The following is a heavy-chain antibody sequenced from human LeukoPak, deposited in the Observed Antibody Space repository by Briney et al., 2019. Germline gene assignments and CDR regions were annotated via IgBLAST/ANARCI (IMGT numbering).Heavy chain of an antibody. Sequence: ASVKVSCKASGYTFATYHIHWVRQAPGQGLEWMGWIHPDSGSTNYAQKFQGRVTMTRNTSISTAYMELSSLRSEDTAVYYCAREVVRGVNWFDPWGQGTLVTVSS. J-gene: IGHJ5*02. CDR2: IHPDSGST. V-gene: IGHV1-8*02. CDR1: GYTFATYH. CDR3: AREVVRGVNWFDP. D-gene: IGHD3-10*01.